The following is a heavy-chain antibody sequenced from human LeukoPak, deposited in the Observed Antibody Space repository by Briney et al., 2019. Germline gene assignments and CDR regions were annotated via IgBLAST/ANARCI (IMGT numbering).Heavy chain of an antibody. CDR2: ISGSGGST. D-gene: IGHD3-22*01. J-gene: IGHJ3*02. Sequence: GGSLRLSCAASGFTFSSYAMSWVRQAPGKGLEWVSAISGSGGSTYYADSVKGRFTISRDNSKNTLYLQMNSLRAEDTAVYYCAKDQYRTSIVVVITHDAFDIWGQGTMVTVSS. CDR1: GFTFSSYA. CDR3: AKDQYRTSIVVVITHDAFDI. V-gene: IGHV3-23*01.